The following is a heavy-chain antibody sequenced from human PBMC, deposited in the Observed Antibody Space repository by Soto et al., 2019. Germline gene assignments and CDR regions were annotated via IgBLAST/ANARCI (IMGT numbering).Heavy chain of an antibody. CDR1: GYSFTNYL. CDR2: IYPGDSDT. D-gene: IGHD2-2*01. CDR3: ARDYCSGTTCYELDY. V-gene: IGHV5-51*01. J-gene: IGHJ4*02. Sequence: GDSLMISCKGSGYSFTNYLIGWVRQMPGKGLEWMGIIYPGDSDTRYSPSFQGQVTISADKSINTAYLQWSSLKASDTAMYYCARDYCSGTTCYELDYWGQGTQVTVSS.